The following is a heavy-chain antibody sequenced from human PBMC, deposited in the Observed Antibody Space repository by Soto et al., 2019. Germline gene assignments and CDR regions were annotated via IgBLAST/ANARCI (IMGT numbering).Heavy chain of an antibody. D-gene: IGHD6-19*01. CDR2: IWYDGSNK. J-gene: IGHJ5*02. CDR3: ARDGVEQWLVQQADWFDP. Sequence: QVQLVESGGGVVQPGRSLRLSCAASGFTFSSYGMHWVRQAPGKGLEWVAVIWYDGSNKYYADSVKGRFTISRDNSKNTLYLQMNSLRAEDTAVYYCARDGVEQWLVQQADWFDPWGQGTLVTVSS. CDR1: GFTFSSYG. V-gene: IGHV3-33*01.